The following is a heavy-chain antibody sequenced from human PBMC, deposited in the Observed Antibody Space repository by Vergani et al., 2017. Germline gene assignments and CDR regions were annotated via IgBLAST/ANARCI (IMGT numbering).Heavy chain of an antibody. J-gene: IGHJ3*01. V-gene: IGHV5-51*01. CDR1: GYIFSNFC. CDR3: ASGGHGSENGGALQL. CDR2: IYPGYSEV. D-gene: IGHD3-10*01. Sequence: EKQLVQSGSETKKPGESLKISCQAFGYIFSNFCIGWVRQRPGRGLEWKGIIYPGYSEVKSNPTFRGQVIFSVDTSVNTAYLQWRSLQASDTATYFCASGGHGSENGGALQLWGQGTNITVSS.